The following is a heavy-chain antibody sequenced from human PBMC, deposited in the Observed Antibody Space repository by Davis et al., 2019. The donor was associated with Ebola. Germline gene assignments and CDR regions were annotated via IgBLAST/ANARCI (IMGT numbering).Heavy chain of an antibody. V-gene: IGHV1-69*06. CDR3: ARGSQDTTIFLDFIY. D-gene: IGHD5-18*01. CDR1: GGTFSSSA. Sequence: AASVKVSCKASGGTFSSSAISWVRQAPGQGLEWMGGITPIFGTATYAQKFQGRVTITADKSTSTAYMELRSLRSEDTAVYYCARGSQDTTIFLDFIYWGQGTLVIVSS. CDR2: ITPIFGTA. J-gene: IGHJ4*02.